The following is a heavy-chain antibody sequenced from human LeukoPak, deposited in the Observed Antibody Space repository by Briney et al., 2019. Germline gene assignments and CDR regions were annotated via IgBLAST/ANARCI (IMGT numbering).Heavy chain of an antibody. Sequence: SVKVSCKASGGTFSSYAISWVRQAPGQGLEWMGGIIPIFGTANYAQKFQGRVTITTDESTSTAYMELSSLRSEDTAVYYCAKGYCSSTSCYGDYFDYWGQGTLVTVSS. D-gene: IGHD2-2*01. J-gene: IGHJ4*02. CDR2: IIPIFGTA. V-gene: IGHV1-69*05. CDR1: GGTFSSYA. CDR3: AKGYCSSTSCYGDYFDY.